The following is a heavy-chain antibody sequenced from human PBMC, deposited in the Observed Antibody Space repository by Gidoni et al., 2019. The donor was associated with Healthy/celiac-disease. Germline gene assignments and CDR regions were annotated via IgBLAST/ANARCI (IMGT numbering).Heavy chain of an antibody. V-gene: IGHV3-21*01. CDR1: GFTFSSYS. CDR2: ISSSSSYI. J-gene: IGHJ6*02. D-gene: IGHD3-9*01. Sequence: EVQLVESGGGLVMPGGSLSFSCAASGFTFSSYSINWVRQAPGKGLEWVSSISSSSSYIYYADSVKGRFTISRDNAKNSLYLQMNSLRAEDTAVYYCARDLTYYDILTGYHRGGMDVWGQGTTVTVSS. CDR3: ARDLTYYDILTGYHRGGMDV.